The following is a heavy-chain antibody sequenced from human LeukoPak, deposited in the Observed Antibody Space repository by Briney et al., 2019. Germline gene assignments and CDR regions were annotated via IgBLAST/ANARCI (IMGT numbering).Heavy chain of an antibody. CDR3: AKDKSSSSGWYYFDY. J-gene: IGHJ4*02. Sequence: GGSLRLTCAASGFTFSNHVMNWVRQAPGKGLEWVSGISGSGRSTYYADSVKGRFTISRDNSKNTLYLQMNSLRAEDTAVYYCAKDKSSSSGWYYFDYWGQGTLVTVSS. CDR2: ISGSGRST. CDR1: GFTFSNHV. V-gene: IGHV3-23*01. D-gene: IGHD6-19*01.